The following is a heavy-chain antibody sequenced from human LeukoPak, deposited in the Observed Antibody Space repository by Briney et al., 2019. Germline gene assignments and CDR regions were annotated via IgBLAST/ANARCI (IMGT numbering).Heavy chain of an antibody. CDR1: GGSISSSSYY. CDR2: IYYSGST. V-gene: IGHV4-39*07. J-gene: IGHJ3*02. CDR3: ARESPTTYAFDI. Sequence: SETLSLTCTVSGGSISSSSYYWGWIRQPPGKGLEWIGSIYYSGSTYYNPSLKSRVTISVDTSKNQFSLKLSSVTAADTAVYYCARESPTTYAFDIWGQGTMVTVSS. D-gene: IGHD4-11*01.